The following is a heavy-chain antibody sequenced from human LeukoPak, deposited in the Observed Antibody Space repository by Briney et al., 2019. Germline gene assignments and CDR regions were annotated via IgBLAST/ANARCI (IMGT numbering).Heavy chain of an antibody. V-gene: IGHV3-30-3*01. CDR3: ANPTLLLYYYDSSGYGMDV. CDR2: ISYDGSNK. D-gene: IGHD3-22*01. Sequence: GGSLRLSCAASGFTFSSYAMHWVRQAPGKGLEWVAVISYDGSNKYYADSVKGRFTISRDNSKNTLYLQMNSLRAEDTAVYYCANPTLLLYYYDSSGYGMDVWGQGTTVTVSS. CDR1: GFTFSSYA. J-gene: IGHJ6*02.